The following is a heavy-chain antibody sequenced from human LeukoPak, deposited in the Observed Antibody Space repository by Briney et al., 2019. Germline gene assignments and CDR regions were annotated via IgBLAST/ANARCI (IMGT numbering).Heavy chain of an antibody. CDR2: ISGNGAYT. CDR1: GFTFSSYD. V-gene: IGHV3-23*01. J-gene: IGHJ6*03. Sequence: GGSLRLSCAASGFTFSSYDMRWVRQVPGKGLEWVSGISGNGAYTYYADSVKGRFTISRDNSKNTLYLQMNSLRAEDTAVYYCARRVQGQYSSGKGYYYYMDVWGKGTTVTVSS. CDR3: ARRVQGQYSSGKGYYYYMDV. D-gene: IGHD6-25*01.